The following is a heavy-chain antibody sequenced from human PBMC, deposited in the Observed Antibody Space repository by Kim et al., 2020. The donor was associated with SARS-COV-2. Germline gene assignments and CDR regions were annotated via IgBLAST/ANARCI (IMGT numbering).Heavy chain of an antibody. CDR3: ARVLLVVPAAMYTSRYFDY. Sequence: SRVTISVDTSKNQFSLKLSSVTAADTAVYYCARVLLVVPAAMYTSRYFDYWGQGTLVTVSS. D-gene: IGHD2-2*01. V-gene: IGHV4-34*01. J-gene: IGHJ4*02.